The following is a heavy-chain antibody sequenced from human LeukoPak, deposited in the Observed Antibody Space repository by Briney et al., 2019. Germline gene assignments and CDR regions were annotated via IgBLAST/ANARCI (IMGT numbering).Heavy chain of an antibody. D-gene: IGHD3-10*01. CDR3: ARRRRDRYGSGSYPFDY. J-gene: IGHJ4*02. CDR2: INHSGST. Sequence: SETLSLTCAVYGGSFSGYYWTWIRQPPGKGLEWIGEINHSGSTNYNPSLKSRVTISVDTSKNQFSLKLSSVTAADTAVYYCARRRRDRYGSGSYPFDYWGQGTLVTVSS. CDR1: GGSFSGYY. V-gene: IGHV4-34*01.